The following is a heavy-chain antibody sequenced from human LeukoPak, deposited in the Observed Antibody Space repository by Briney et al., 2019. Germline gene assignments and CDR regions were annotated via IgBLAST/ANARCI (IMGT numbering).Heavy chain of an antibody. CDR2: IYYSGST. Sequence: PSETLSLTCTVSGGSISSYYWSWIRQPPGKGLEWIGYIYYSGSTNYNPSLKSRVTISVDTSKNQFSLKLSSVTAADTAVYYCARDREQYSSGWYQGFDYWGQGTLVTVSS. D-gene: IGHD6-19*01. V-gene: IGHV4-59*01. CDR1: GGSISSYY. CDR3: ARDREQYSSGWYQGFDY. J-gene: IGHJ4*02.